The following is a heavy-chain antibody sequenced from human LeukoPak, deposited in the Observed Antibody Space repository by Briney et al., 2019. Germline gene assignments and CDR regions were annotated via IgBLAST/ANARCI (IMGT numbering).Heavy chain of an antibody. CDR2: IWYDGTNK. Sequence: GGSLRLSCAASGFTFSSYGMHWVRQAPGKGLEWVADIWYDGTNKYYADSVKGRFTISRDNSRKTLYLQMNGLRAEDTALYYCAKDSGIAVAGTDYWGQGTLVTVSS. J-gene: IGHJ4*02. D-gene: IGHD6-13*01. V-gene: IGHV3-33*06. CDR3: AKDSGIAVAGTDY. CDR1: GFTFSSYG.